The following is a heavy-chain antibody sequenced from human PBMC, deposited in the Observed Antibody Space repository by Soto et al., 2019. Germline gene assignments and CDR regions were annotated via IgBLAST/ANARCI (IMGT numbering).Heavy chain of an antibody. Sequence: PGGSLRLSCAASGFTFSSYSMNWVRQAPGKGLEWVSSISSSSSYIYYAGSVKGRFTISRDNAKNSLYLQMNSLRAEDTAVYYCARGGDVVVVSPTTNWFDPWGQGTLVTVSS. J-gene: IGHJ5*02. CDR2: ISSSSSYI. D-gene: IGHD2-15*01. CDR1: GFTFSSYS. CDR3: ARGGDVVVVSPTTNWFDP. V-gene: IGHV3-21*01.